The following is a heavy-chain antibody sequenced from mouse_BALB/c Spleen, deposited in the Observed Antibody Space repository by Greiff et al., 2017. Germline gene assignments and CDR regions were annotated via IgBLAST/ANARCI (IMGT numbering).Heavy chain of an antibody. CDR1: GYAFSSYW. Sequence: QVQLQQSGAELVRPGSSVKISCKASGYAFSSYWMNWVKQRPGQGLEWIGQIYPGDGDTNYNGKFKGKATLTADKSSSTAYMQLSSLTSEDSAVYFCARSTMVTGGYFDYWGQGTTLTVSS. J-gene: IGHJ2*01. V-gene: IGHV1-80*01. CDR3: ARSTMVTGGYFDY. CDR2: IYPGDGDT. D-gene: IGHD2-2*01.